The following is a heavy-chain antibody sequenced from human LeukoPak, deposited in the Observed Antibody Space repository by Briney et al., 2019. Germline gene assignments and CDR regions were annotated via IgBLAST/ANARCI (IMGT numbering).Heavy chain of an antibody. Sequence: PSETLSLTCTVSGGSISSYYWSWIRQPPGKGLEWIGYIYYSGSTNYNPSLKSRVTISVDTSKNQFSLKLSSVTAADTAVYYCARERRDYDYVWGSYRPGWVDYWGQGTLVTVSS. D-gene: IGHD3-16*02. CDR1: GGSISSYY. CDR3: ARERRDYDYVWGSYRPGWVDY. V-gene: IGHV4-59*01. CDR2: IYYSGST. J-gene: IGHJ4*02.